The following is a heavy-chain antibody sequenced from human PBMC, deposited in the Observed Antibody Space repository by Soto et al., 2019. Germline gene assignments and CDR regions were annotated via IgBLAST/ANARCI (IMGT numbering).Heavy chain of an antibody. D-gene: IGHD2-2*02. CDR3: ARGVNIVVVPAAIRGRDITGTHGMDV. Sequence: GGSLRLSCAASGFTFSSYAMHWARQAPGKGLEWVAVISYDGSNKYYADSVKGRFTISRDNPENTLYLQMNSLRAEDTAVYYCARGVNIVVVPAAIRGRDITGTHGMDVWGQGTTVTVSS. J-gene: IGHJ6*02. V-gene: IGHV3-30-3*01. CDR2: ISYDGSNK. CDR1: GFTFSSYA.